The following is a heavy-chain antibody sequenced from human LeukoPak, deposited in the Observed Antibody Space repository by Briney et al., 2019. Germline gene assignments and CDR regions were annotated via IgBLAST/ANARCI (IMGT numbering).Heavy chain of an antibody. CDR1: GGSISSYY. Sequence: PPETLSLTCTVSGGSISSYYWSWIRQPPGKGLEWIGYIYYSGSTNYNPSLKSRVTISVDTSKNQFSLKLSSVTAADTAVYYCARVGSGSWGQGTMVTVSS. CDR3: ARVGSGS. D-gene: IGHD6-19*01. J-gene: IGHJ3*01. CDR2: IYYSGST. V-gene: IGHV4-59*01.